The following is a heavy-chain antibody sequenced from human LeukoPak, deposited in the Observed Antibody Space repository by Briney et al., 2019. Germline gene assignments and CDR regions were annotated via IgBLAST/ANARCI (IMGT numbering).Heavy chain of an antibody. CDR3: ARDEGMRSAYTYGYDY. CDR2: IWYDGTNK. J-gene: IGHJ4*02. D-gene: IGHD5-18*01. CDR1: GFTFSNYG. V-gene: IGHV3-33*01. Sequence: PGGSLRLSCAASGFTFSNYGMHWVRQAPGTGLEWVAVIWYDGTNKHYADSVKGRFTIYRDNSKNTVDLQMNSLRGEDTAVYFCARDEGMRSAYTYGYDYWGQGTLVTVSS.